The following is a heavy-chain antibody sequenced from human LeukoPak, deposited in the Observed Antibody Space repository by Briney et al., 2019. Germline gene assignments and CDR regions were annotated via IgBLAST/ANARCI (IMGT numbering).Heavy chain of an antibody. J-gene: IGHJ4*02. Sequence: SETLSLTCTVSGDSISRSTYYWAWIRQPPGKGLEWIGSVYYGRSPYFNPSFESRATISVDTSKNHFSLKMSSVTAADTAVYYCARSSGTGTFSYWGQGTLVTVSS. CDR2: VYYGRSP. CDR1: GDSISRSTYY. D-gene: IGHD6-25*01. CDR3: ARSSGTGTFSY. V-gene: IGHV4-39*02.